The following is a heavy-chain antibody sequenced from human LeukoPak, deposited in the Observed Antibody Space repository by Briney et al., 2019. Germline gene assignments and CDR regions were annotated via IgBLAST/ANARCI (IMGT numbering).Heavy chain of an antibody. J-gene: IGHJ4*02. CDR3: AREGVLEIAVAASFDY. Sequence: SQTLSLTCAISGDSVSSNSAAWNWIRQSPSRGLEWLGRTYYRSKWYNDYAVSVKSRITINPDTSKNQFSLQLNSVTPVYTAVYYCAREGVLEIAVAASFDYWGQGTLVTVSS. CDR2: TYYRSKWYN. D-gene: IGHD6-19*01. CDR1: GDSVSSNSAA. V-gene: IGHV6-1*01.